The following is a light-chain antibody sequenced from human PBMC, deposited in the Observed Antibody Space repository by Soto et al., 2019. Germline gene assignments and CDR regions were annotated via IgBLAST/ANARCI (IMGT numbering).Light chain of an antibody. J-gene: IGKJ5*01. CDR3: QQRSNWLPT. CDR2: AAS. CDR1: HSVTSNY. Sequence: ELVLTQSPGTLSLSPGERATLSCRASHSVTSNYLAWYQQKPGQAPRLLINAASSRATGIPDRFSGSGSGTDFTLTISSLEPEDFAVYYCQQRSNWLPTFGQGTRLEI. V-gene: IGKV3D-20*02.